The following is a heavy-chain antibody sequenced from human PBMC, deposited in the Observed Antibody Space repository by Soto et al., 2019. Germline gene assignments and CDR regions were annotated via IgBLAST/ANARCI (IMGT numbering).Heavy chain of an antibody. V-gene: IGHV4-31*03. D-gene: IGHD5-18*01. CDR2: IYYSGST. CDR3: AREGGWGYSYGT. CDR1: GGSISSGGYY. J-gene: IGHJ5*02. Sequence: QVQLQESGPGLVKPSQTLSLTCTVSGGSISSGGYYWSWIRQHPGKGLEWIGYIYYSGSTYYNPSLQRRXXIXVXXAKNQCSLKLSSVTAADTAVYYCAREGGWGYSYGTWGQGTLVTVSS.